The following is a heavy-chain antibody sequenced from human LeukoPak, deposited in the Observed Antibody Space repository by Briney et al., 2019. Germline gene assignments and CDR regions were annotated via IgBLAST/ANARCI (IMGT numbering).Heavy chain of an antibody. Sequence: GGSLRLSCVASGFTFSSRDWMTWVRQAPGKGLEWVANIKQDGSEKNYVDSVKGRFTISRDNAKNSLYLQMNSLRAEDTAVYYCARDLMGIAYRGAFYYWGQGTLVTVSS. J-gene: IGHJ4*02. CDR2: IKQDGSEK. D-gene: IGHD6-13*01. CDR3: ARDLMGIAYRGAFYY. CDR1: GFTFSSRDW. V-gene: IGHV3-7*03.